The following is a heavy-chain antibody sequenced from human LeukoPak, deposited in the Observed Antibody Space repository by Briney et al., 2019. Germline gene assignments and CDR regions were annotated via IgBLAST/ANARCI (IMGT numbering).Heavy chain of an antibody. D-gene: IGHD5-18*01. CDR1: GGSINNYY. CDR2: VYYNGNT. CDR3: ARDPRPNSNNSFDT. V-gene: IGHV4-59*01. J-gene: IGHJ5*02. Sequence: PSETLSLTCAVSGGSINNYYWNWIRQPPGKGPEWIGHVYYNGNTMYNPSLKDRLIISLHTSENQFSLKLTSVSAADTALYYCARDPRPNSNNSFDTWGQGILVTGSS.